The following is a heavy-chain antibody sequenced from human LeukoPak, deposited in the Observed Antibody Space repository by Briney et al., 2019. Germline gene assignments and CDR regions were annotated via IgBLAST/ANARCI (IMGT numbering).Heavy chain of an antibody. J-gene: IGHJ3*02. CDR1: GFTFDDYG. V-gene: IGHV3-23*01. D-gene: IGHD3-10*01. CDR3: AKEFSMNREIIRDAFDI. Sequence: PGGSLRLSCAASGFTFDDYGMSWVRQAPGKGLEWVSALSSSGGSTYYADSVKGRFTISRDNSKNTLYLQMNSLRVEDTAVYYCAKEFSMNREIIRDAFDIWGQGTMVTVSS. CDR2: LSSSGGST.